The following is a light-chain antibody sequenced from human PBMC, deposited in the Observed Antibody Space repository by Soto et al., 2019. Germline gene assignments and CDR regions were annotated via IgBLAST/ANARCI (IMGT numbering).Light chain of an antibody. J-gene: IGLJ1*01. Sequence: QSVLTQPASVSGSPGQSITVSCTGTSSDVGGYNYVSWYQQHPGKAPKLIIYEVSHRPSGVSNRFSGSKSDNTASLTISGLQAEDEAAYYCSSYTSSSTRVFGTGTKLTVL. V-gene: IGLV2-14*01. CDR2: EVS. CDR3: SSYTSSSTRV. CDR1: SSDVGGYNY.